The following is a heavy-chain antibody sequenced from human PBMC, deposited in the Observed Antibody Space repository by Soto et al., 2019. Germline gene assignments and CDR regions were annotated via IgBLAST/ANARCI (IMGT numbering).Heavy chain of an antibody. CDR3: ARVPAASIAARLYYFDY. CDR2: INHSGST. D-gene: IGHD6-6*01. Sequence: SETLSLTCAVYGGSFSGYYWSWIRQPPGKGLEWIGEINHSGSTNYNPSLKSRVTISVDTSKNQFSLKLSSVTAADTAVYYCARVPAASIAARLYYFDYWGQGTLVT. CDR1: GGSFSGYY. V-gene: IGHV4-34*01. J-gene: IGHJ4*02.